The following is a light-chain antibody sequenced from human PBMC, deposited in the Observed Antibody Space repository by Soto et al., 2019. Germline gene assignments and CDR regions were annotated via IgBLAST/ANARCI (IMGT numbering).Light chain of an antibody. CDR3: QQYNNWPLT. V-gene: IGKV3-15*01. Sequence: EIVMTQSPATLSVSPGERATLSCRASQSVSSNLAWYKQKPGQAPRLLIYGVSARATGIPARFSGSGSGTEFTLTISSLQSEDFAVYHCQQYNNWPLTFGGGTRWIS. CDR2: GVS. J-gene: IGKJ4*01. CDR1: QSVSSN.